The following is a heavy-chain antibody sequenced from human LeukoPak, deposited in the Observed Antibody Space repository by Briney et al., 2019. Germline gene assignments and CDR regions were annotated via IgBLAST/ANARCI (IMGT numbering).Heavy chain of an antibody. Sequence: GASVKVSCKASGYTFTSYGISWVRQAPGQGLEWMGWISAYNGNTNYAQKLQGRVTMTTDTSTSTAYMELRSLRSDDTAVYYCARDIMYYDFWSGYLNWFDPWGQGTLVTVSS. V-gene: IGHV1-18*01. J-gene: IGHJ5*02. D-gene: IGHD3-3*01. CDR1: GYTFTSYG. CDR2: ISAYNGNT. CDR3: ARDIMYYDFWSGYLNWFDP.